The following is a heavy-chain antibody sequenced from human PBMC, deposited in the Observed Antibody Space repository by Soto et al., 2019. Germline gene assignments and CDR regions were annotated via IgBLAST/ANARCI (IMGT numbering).Heavy chain of an antibody. CDR2: INPSGGST. D-gene: IGHD6-13*01. J-gene: IGHJ6*02. CDR1: GYTFTSYY. Sequence: ASVKVSCKASGYTFTSYYMHWVRQAPGQGLEWMGIINPSGGSTSYAQKFQGRVTMTRDTSTSTVYMELSSLRSEDTAVYYCARGAAAGPSLFSYYYGMDVWGQGTTVTVSS. V-gene: IGHV1-46*01. CDR3: ARGAAAGPSLFSYYYGMDV.